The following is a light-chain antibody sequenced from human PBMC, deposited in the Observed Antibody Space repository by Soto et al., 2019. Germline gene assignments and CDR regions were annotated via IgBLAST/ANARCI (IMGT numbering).Light chain of an antibody. CDR1: SSDVGGYNY. Sequence: SALTQPASVSGSPGQSITISCTGTSSDVGGYNYVCWYQQHPGKAPKLMIXXXXXRPSGVSNRFSGSKSGNTDALTISGLQAEDEADYYCISYTDRQSYLFGTGTKVTVL. CDR3: ISYTDRQSYL. V-gene: IGLV2-14*01. J-gene: IGLJ1*01. CDR2: XXX.